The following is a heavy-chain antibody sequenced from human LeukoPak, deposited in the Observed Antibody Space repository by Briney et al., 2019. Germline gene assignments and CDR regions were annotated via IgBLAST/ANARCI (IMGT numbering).Heavy chain of an antibody. Sequence: GGSLRLSCAPSGFTLSSYSMNSVRPAPGKGREWVSSISSSSSYIYYADSVKRRFTISRDNAKNSLYLQMNSLRAEDTAVYYCARAHQYSSSSNYWGQGTLVTVSS. CDR1: GFTLSSYS. CDR2: ISSSSSYI. J-gene: IGHJ4*02. D-gene: IGHD6-6*01. CDR3: ARAHQYSSSSNY. V-gene: IGHV3-21*01.